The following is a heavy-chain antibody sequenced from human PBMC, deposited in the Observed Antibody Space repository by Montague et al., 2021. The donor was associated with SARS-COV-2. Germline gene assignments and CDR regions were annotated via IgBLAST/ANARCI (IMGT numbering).Heavy chain of an antibody. D-gene: IGHD1-1*01. CDR2: VHYTGST. V-gene: IGHV4-59*01. CDR1: GGSMSGYY. J-gene: IGHJ4*02. Sequence: SETLSLTCEVSGGSMSGYYWTWIRQSPGKGLEWIGYVHYTGSTKYNPSLKTRVSPSLDTPKNHLSLHLSSVTAADTAIYFCARAQNTCFIANCVNYFDVWGLGALVTVSS. CDR3: ARAQNTCFIANCVNYFDV.